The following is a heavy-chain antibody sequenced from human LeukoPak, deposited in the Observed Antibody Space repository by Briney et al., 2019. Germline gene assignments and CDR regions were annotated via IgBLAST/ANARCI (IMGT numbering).Heavy chain of an antibody. CDR3: ARAYGGSGAGEVDAFDI. CDR2: ILPIFGTP. J-gene: IGHJ3*02. CDR1: GGTFSSLG. D-gene: IGHD3-10*01. Sequence: SVKVSCKASGGTFSSLGLSWVRQAPGQGREWIGGILPIFGTPNYAQKCQDRVAITADESTGTAYMELRSLRSEDTAIYPCARAYGGSGAGEVDAFDIWGQGTIVIVSS. V-gene: IGHV1-69*13.